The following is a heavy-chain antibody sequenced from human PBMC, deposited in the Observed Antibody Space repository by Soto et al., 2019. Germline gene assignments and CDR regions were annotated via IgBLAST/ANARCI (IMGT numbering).Heavy chain of an antibody. CDR2: IYYSGST. Sequence: PSETLSLTCAVSGGSISSGGYSWSWIRQPPGKGLEWIGYIYYSGSTYYNPSLKSRVTISVDTSKNQFSLKLNSVTAADRAVYYCATSNWFDPWGQGTLVTVSS. J-gene: IGHJ5*02. V-gene: IGHV4-30-2*03. CDR1: GGSISSGGYS. CDR3: ATSNWFDP.